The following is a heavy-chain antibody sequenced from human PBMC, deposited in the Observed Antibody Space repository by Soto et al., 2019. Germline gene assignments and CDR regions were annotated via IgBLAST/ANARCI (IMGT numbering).Heavy chain of an antibody. Sequence: QVQLVQSGAELKKPGSSVKVSCSASGVTFSSYAFPGVRQAPGQGLEWLGNIIPVFRTANYAQGFQGRLTISADESTNTIYMELSSLRSEDTAVYFCAKDGSWDGGGGESWGQGTLVIVSS. CDR2: IIPVFRTA. CDR3: AKDGSWDGGGGES. V-gene: IGHV1-69*18. CDR1: GVTFSSYA. D-gene: IGHD3-16*01. J-gene: IGHJ4*02.